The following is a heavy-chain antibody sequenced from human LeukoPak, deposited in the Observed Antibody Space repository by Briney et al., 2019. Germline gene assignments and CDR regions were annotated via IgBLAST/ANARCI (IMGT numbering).Heavy chain of an antibody. D-gene: IGHD3-22*01. CDR3: ARDPSFITQPLFFFDY. J-gene: IGHJ4*01. Sequence: PGGSLRLSCAASGLTFSSYVMHWVRQAPGKAREGVAIISYEGSNEYYADSVKGRFTISRDNSKNTLYLQMNTQRAADTAVYYFARDPSFITQPLFFFDYWGQGSLVTVS. V-gene: IGHV3-30*04. CDR1: GLTFSSYV. CDR2: ISYEGSNE.